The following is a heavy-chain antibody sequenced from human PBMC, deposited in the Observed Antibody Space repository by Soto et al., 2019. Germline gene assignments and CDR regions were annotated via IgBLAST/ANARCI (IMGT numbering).Heavy chain of an antibody. V-gene: IGHV5-51*01. D-gene: IGHD4-17*01. CDR1: GYSFTSYW. Sequence: GESLKISCKGSGYSFTSYWIGWVRQMPGKGLEWMGIIYPGDSDTRYSPSFQGQVTISADKSISTAYLQWSSLKASDTAMYYCARGTYGDYPSDYYMEVWGKGTTVTVSS. CDR3: ARGTYGDYPSDYYMEV. J-gene: IGHJ6*03. CDR2: IYPGDSDT.